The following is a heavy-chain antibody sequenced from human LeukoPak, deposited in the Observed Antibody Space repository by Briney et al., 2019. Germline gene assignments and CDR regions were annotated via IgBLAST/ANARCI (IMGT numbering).Heavy chain of an antibody. CDR3: ARGVVAATLRLDY. J-gene: IGHJ4*02. CDR1: GGSISSGSYY. D-gene: IGHD2-15*01. V-gene: IGHV4-61*02. Sequence: PSETLSLTCTVSGGSISSGSYYWSWIRQPAGKGLEWIGRIYTSGSTNYNPSLKSRVTISVDTSKNQFSLKLSSVTAADTAVYYCARGVVAATLRLDYWGQGTLVTVSS. CDR2: IYTSGST.